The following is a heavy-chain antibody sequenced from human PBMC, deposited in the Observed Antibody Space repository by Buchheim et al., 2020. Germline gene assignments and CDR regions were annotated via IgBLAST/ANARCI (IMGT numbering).Heavy chain of an antibody. CDR3: ARGGTVPYYYYGMDV. J-gene: IGHJ6*02. CDR2: IHHSGGT. V-gene: IGHV4-30-2*01. Sequence: QLQLRESGSGLMKPSQTLSLTCTVSGGSVSSDGYSWSWIRQPPGKGLEWIGYIHHSGGTDYNPSLKSRVTIPIARSKNQFSLKLTSVTAADTAVYYCARGGTVPYYYYGMDVWGQGTT. CDR1: GGSVSSDGYS. D-gene: IGHD4-17*01.